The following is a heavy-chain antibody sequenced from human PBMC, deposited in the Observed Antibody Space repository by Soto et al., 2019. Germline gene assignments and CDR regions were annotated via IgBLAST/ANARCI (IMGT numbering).Heavy chain of an antibody. J-gene: IGHJ3*02. Sequence: ASVKVSCKASGYTFTSYYMHWVRQAPGQGLEWMGIINPSGGSTSYAQKFQGRVTMTRDTSTSTVYMELSSLRSEDTAVYYCARETLGRAWSLDDASDIWGQGTMVTVSS. D-gene: IGHD2-15*01. V-gene: IGHV1-46*01. CDR2: INPSGGST. CDR3: ARETLGRAWSLDDASDI. CDR1: GYTFTSYY.